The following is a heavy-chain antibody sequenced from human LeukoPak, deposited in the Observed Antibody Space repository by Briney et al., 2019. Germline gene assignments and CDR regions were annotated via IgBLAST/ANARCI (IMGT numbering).Heavy chain of an antibody. V-gene: IGHV3-74*01. CDR3: VLDLFSSFAFDI. Sequence: GGSLRLSCSASGFTFSRYWMHWVGQAPGKGLLWVSRFNRDGSSTYYADSVKGRFTTSRDNAKNALHLQMNSLTAEDTAVYYCVLDLFSSFAFDIWGQGTMVTVSS. D-gene: IGHD3/OR15-3a*01. CDR1: GFTFSRYW. CDR2: FNRDGSST. J-gene: IGHJ3*02.